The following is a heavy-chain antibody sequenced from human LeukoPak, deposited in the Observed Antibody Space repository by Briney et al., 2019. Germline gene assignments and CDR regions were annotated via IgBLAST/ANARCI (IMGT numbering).Heavy chain of an antibody. Sequence: ASVKVSCKASGYTFTSYGISWVRQAPGQGLEWMGWISAYNGNTNYAQKLQGRVTMTTDTSTSTAYMELRSLRSDDTAVYYCARVIVLMVYAIERYFDYWGQGTPVTVSS. J-gene: IGHJ4*02. V-gene: IGHV1-18*01. CDR3: ARVIVLMVYAIERYFDY. CDR1: GYTFTSYG. CDR2: ISAYNGNT. D-gene: IGHD2-8*01.